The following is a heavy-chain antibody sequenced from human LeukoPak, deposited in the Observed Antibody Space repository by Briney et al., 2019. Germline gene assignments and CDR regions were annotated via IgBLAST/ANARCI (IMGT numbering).Heavy chain of an antibody. J-gene: IGHJ6*03. Sequence: PGGSLRLSCAASGFTFSDYYMSWIRQAPGKGLEWVSYITSSGGTVYYADSVKGRFTISRDNAKNSLYLQMNSLRAEDTAVYYCARAVRGYYYYYMDVWGKGTTVTISS. CDR3: ARAVRGYYYYYMDV. CDR1: GFTFSDYY. CDR2: ITSSGGTV. D-gene: IGHD3-10*01. V-gene: IGHV3-11*01.